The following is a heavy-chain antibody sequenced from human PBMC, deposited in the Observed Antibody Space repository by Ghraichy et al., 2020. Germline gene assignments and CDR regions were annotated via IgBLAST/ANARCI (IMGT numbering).Heavy chain of an antibody. CDR3: VREGDGPGGYYYDSSGYS. CDR1: GGSISSGDYY. D-gene: IGHD3-22*01. V-gene: IGHV4-30-4*01. Sequence: SETLSLTCTVSGGSISSGDYYWSWIRQPPGKGLEWIGYIYYSGSTYYNPSLKSRVTISVDTSKNQFSLKLSSVTAADTAVYYCVREGDGPGGYYYDSSGYSWGQGTLVTVSS. CDR2: IYYSGST. J-gene: IGHJ4*02.